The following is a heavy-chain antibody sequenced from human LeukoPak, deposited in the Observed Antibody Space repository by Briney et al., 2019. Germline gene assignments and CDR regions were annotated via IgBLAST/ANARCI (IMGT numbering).Heavy chain of an antibody. CDR3: ARDNTVVTPGWYFDL. V-gene: IGHV4-30-2*01. Sequence: KPSQTLSLTCAVSGGSISSGGYSWSWIRQPPGKGLEWIGYIYHSGSTYYNPSLKSRVTISVDRSKNQFSLKLSSVTAADTAVYYCARDNTVVTPGWYFDLWGRGTLVTVSS. CDR1: GGSISSGGYS. J-gene: IGHJ2*01. D-gene: IGHD4-23*01. CDR2: IYHSGST.